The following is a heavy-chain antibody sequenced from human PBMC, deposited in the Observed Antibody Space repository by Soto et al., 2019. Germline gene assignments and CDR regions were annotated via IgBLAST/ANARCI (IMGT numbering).Heavy chain of an antibody. D-gene: IGHD4-17*01. J-gene: IGHJ4*02. CDR2: SYYSGST. CDR1: GGSISSYY. CDR3: ARRYGGIFDS. Sequence: QVQLQESGPGLVKPSETLSLTCTVSGGSISSYYWSWVRQPPGKGLEWIGYSYYSGSTTYNPSLXGXGXRXXATSKNQFSLELRSVTAADAAVSYFARRYGGIFDSWGQGTLVTVAS. V-gene: IGHV4-59*01.